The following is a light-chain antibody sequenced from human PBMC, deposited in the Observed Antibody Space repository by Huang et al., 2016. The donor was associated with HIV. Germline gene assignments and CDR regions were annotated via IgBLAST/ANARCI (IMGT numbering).Light chain of an antibody. CDR3: QQLNSYPEGFT. V-gene: IGKV1-9*01. CDR1: QGISSY. Sequence: QLTQSPSSLSASVGDRVTITCRASQGISSYLAWYQQKPGKAPKLLFYAASTLQSGVPSRFSGSGAGTDFTRTISSLQPEDFATYYCQQLNSYPEGFTFGPGTKVDIK. J-gene: IGKJ3*01. CDR2: AAS.